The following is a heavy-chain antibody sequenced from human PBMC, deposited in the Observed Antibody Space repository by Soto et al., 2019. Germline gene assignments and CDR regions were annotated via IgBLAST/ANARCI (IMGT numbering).Heavy chain of an antibody. V-gene: IGHV3-30*18. Sequence: QVQLVESGGGVVQPGRSLRLSCAASGFTFSSYGMHWVRQAPGKGLEWVAVISYDGSNKYYADSVKGRFTISRDNSKNTLYLQMNSLRAEDTAVYYCAKGLFGELGNWGQGTLVTVSS. CDR2: ISYDGSNK. D-gene: IGHD3-10*02. CDR3: AKGLFGELGN. CDR1: GFTFSSYG. J-gene: IGHJ4*02.